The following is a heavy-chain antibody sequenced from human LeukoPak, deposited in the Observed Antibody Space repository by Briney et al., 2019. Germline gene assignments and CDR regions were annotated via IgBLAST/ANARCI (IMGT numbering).Heavy chain of an antibody. CDR3: ARGGIVGATKMLVLDY. CDR1: GFTFSSYG. Sequence: GRSLRLSCAASGFTFSSYGMHWVRQAPGKGLEWVAVIWYDGSNKYYADSVKGRFTISRDNSKNTLYLQMNSLRAEDTAVYYCARGGIVGATKMLVLDYWGQGTLVTVSS. V-gene: IGHV3-33*01. D-gene: IGHD1-26*01. CDR2: IWYDGSNK. J-gene: IGHJ4*02.